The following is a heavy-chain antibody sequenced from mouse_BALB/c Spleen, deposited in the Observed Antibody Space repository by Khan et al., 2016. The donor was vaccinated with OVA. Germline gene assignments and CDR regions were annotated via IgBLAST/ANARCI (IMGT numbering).Heavy chain of an antibody. Sequence: EVELVESGGDLVKPGGSLKLSCAASGFTFSTYGMSWVRQAPDKRLEWVATVITGGSYTYYPDCVKGRFSISRDTAKNTLFLQLSCLRSEDTAMFYCTRLAYYYDSEGFAYWGQGTLVTVSA. D-gene: IGHD1-1*01. CDR3: TRLAYYYDSEGFAY. CDR1: GFTFSTYG. V-gene: IGHV5-6*01. CDR2: VITGGSYT. J-gene: IGHJ3*01.